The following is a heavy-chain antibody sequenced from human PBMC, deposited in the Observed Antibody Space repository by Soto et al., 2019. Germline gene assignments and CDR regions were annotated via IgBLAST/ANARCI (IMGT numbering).Heavy chain of an antibody. CDR1: GFTFSSYS. Sequence: EVRLVESGGGLVKPGGSLRLSCATSGFTFSSYSMNWVRQAPGKGLDWVSSITSSGSSIYYGDSVKGRFTISRDDAKNSLYLLMTSLGAEDTAVYYCARGRWYYYDPPDWHFDLWGRGTLVTVSS. J-gene: IGHJ2*01. CDR3: ARGRWYYYDPPDWHFDL. D-gene: IGHD3-22*01. V-gene: IGHV3-21*01. CDR2: ITSSGSSI.